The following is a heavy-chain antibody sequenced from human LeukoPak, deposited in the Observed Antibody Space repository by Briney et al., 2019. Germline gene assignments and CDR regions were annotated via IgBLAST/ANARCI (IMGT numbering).Heavy chain of an antibody. J-gene: IGHJ4*02. Sequence: PGGSLRPSCAAAGFTASNYWMSWVRQAPGKGLEWVANIKEDGRQKYYVDSVRGRFTTSRDHAKNSLYLQMNSLRAEDTSVYYCTRDPYDFGGQGTLVTVST. CDR3: TRDPYDF. CDR2: IKEDGRQK. V-gene: IGHV3-7*01. CDR1: GFTASNYW. D-gene: IGHD3-3*01.